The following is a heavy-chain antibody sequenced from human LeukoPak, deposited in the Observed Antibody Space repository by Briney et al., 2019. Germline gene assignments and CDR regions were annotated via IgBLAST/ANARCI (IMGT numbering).Heavy chain of an antibody. CDR2: IYYSGST. J-gene: IGHJ6*03. Sequence: SETLSLTCTVSGGSISSHYWSWIRQPPGKGLKWIGYIYYSGSTNYNPSLKSRVTISVDTSKNQFSLKLSSVTAADTAVYYCARAVTVDHYYYYYYMDVWGKGTTVTVSS. CDR1: GGSISSHY. CDR3: ARAVTVDHYYYYYYMDV. V-gene: IGHV4-59*11. D-gene: IGHD4-11*01.